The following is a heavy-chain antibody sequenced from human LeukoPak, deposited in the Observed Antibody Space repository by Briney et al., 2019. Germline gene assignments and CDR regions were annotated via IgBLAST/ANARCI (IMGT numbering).Heavy chain of an antibody. Sequence: GGSLRLSCAASGFTFSSYGMHWVRQAPGKGLEWVAVISYDGSSKYYADSVKGRFTISRDNSRKTVDLRMNSLRAEDTAVYYCAKGRWLQDAEYFQHWGQGTLVTVSS. CDR2: ISYDGSSK. CDR3: AKGRWLQDAEYFQH. CDR1: GFTFSSYG. D-gene: IGHD5-24*01. J-gene: IGHJ1*01. V-gene: IGHV3-30*18.